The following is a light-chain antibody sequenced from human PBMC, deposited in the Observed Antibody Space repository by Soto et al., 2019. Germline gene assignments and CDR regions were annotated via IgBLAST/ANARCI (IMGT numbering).Light chain of an antibody. Sequence: DIQMTQSLSTLSASFGDRVTITCRASQSISTSLAWYQQKSGKAPKLLIYKASTLESGVPSRFSGSGYGTAFNLTISSLQTDDFATYYCQQYSNFPWTFGQGTKVDIK. CDR3: QQYSNFPWT. V-gene: IGKV1-5*03. CDR2: KAS. J-gene: IGKJ1*01. CDR1: QSISTS.